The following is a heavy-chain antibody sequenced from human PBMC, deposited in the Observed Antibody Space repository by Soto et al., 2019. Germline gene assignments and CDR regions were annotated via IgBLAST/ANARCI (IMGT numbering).Heavy chain of an antibody. D-gene: IGHD3-16*01. V-gene: IGHV3-30-3*01. CDR2: ISYDGSNK. CDR3: ARGEGGDAFDI. J-gene: IGHJ3*02. CDR1: GFTFSSYA. Sequence: GGSLRLSCAASGFTFSSYAMHWVRQAPGKGLEWVAVISYDGSNKYYADSVKGRFTISRDNSKNTLYLQMNSLRAEDTAVYYCARGEGGDAFDIWGQGTMVT.